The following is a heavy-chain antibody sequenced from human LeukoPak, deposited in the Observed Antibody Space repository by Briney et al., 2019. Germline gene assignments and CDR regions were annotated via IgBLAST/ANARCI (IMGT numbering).Heavy chain of an antibody. CDR1: GGTFSSYA. J-gene: IGHJ4*02. CDR3: ARARGQLPRSFDY. D-gene: IGHD5-24*01. Sequence: SVKVSCKASGGTFSSYAISWVRQAPGQGLEWMGGIIPIFGTANYAQKFQGRVTITADKSTSTAYMELSSLRSEDTAVYYCARARGQLPRSFDYWGQGTLVTVSS. V-gene: IGHV1-69*06. CDR2: IIPIFGTA.